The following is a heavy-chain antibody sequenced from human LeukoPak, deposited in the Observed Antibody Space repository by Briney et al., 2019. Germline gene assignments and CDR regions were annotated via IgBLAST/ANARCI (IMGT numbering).Heavy chain of an antibody. J-gene: IGHJ4*02. CDR1: GFTFSSYW. D-gene: IGHD6-19*01. CDR2: ISGSGGST. V-gene: IGHV3-23*01. Sequence: GGSLRLSCAASGFTFSSYWMSWVRQAPGKGLEWVSAISGSGGSTYYADSVKGRFTISRDNSKNTLYLQMNSLRAEDTAVYHCAKLGSSGWPNFDYWGQGTLVTVSS. CDR3: AKLGSSGWPNFDY.